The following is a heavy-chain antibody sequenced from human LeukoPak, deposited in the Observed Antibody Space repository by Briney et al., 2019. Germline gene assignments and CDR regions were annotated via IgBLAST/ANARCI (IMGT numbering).Heavy chain of an antibody. V-gene: IGHV3-74*01. Sequence: GGSLRLSCAASGFTFSSYWMHWVRQAPGKELVWVSRINSDGSSTSYADSVKGRFTISRDNAKNTLYLQMNSLRAEDTAVYYCARDYGGNAEGWFDPWGQGTLVTVSS. J-gene: IGHJ5*02. CDR1: GFTFSSYW. CDR3: ARDYGGNAEGWFDP. D-gene: IGHD4-23*01. CDR2: INSDGSST.